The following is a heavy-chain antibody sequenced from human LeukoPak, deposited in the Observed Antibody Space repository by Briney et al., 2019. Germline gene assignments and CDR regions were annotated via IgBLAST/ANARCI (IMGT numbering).Heavy chain of an antibody. CDR2: ITTSSSYI. J-gene: IGHJ4*02. CDR3: ATGGVHYYDSSADY. Sequence: NSGGSLRLSCAASGFTFSRSSMNWVRQAPGKGLEWVSSITTSSSYIYYADSVKGRFTISRDNAKNSLYLQMDSLRGEDTAVYYCATGGVHYYDSSADYWGQGTLVTVSS. V-gene: IGHV3-21*01. CDR1: GFTFSRSS. D-gene: IGHD3-22*01.